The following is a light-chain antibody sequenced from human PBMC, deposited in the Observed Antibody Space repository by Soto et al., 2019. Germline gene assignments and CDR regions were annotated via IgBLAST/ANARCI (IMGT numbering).Light chain of an antibody. CDR3: QSYDSSLSGSYV. Sequence: QAVVTQPPSVSGAPGQRVTISCTGSSSNIGAGYDVHWYQQLPGTAPKLLIYGSSNRPSGVPDRFSGSKSGTSASLAITGLQAEDEADYYCQSYDSSLSGSYVFGTGTKVTVL. CDR2: GSS. CDR1: SSNIGAGYD. J-gene: IGLJ1*01. V-gene: IGLV1-40*01.